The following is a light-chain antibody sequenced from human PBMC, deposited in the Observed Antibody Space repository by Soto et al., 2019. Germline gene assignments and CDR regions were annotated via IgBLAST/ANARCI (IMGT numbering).Light chain of an antibody. J-gene: IGKJ1*01. Sequence: DIQMTQSTSTLSASFGDRVTITCRASQSISSWLAWYQQKPGKAPKLLIYKASSLESGVPSRFSGSGSGTEFTLTISSLKPDDFSTYYCQQYHSYWTFGQGTKVDIK. CDR2: KAS. CDR1: QSISSW. V-gene: IGKV1-5*03. CDR3: QQYHSYWT.